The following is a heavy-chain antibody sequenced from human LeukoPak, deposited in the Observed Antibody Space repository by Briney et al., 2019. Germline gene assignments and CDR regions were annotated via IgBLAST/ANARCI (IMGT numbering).Heavy chain of an antibody. J-gene: IGHJ3*02. CDR2: MNPNSGNT. CDR1: GYTFTSYD. V-gene: IGHV1-8*01. CDR3: ARVAKRSLDYYGSGTDAFDI. Sequence: ASVKVSCKASGYTFTSYDINWVRQATGQGLEWMGWMNPNSGNTGYAQKFQGRVTMTRNTSISTAYMELSSLRSGDTAVYYCARVAKRSLDYYGSGTDAFDIWGQGTMVTVSS. D-gene: IGHD3-10*01.